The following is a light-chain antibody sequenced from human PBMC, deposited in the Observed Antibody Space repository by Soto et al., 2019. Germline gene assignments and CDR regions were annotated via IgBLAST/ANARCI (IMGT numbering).Light chain of an antibody. V-gene: IGLV1-40*01. J-gene: IGLJ1*01. CDR1: SSNIGAGYD. CDR2: GNS. Sequence: QSVLTQPPSVSGAPGQRVTISCSGSSSNIGAGYDVNWYRQLPGTAPKLLIYGNSDRPSGVPDRFSGSKSGTSASLAITGLQAEDEADYFCQSYDRSLRTYVFGTGTKVTV. CDR3: QSYDRSLRTYV.